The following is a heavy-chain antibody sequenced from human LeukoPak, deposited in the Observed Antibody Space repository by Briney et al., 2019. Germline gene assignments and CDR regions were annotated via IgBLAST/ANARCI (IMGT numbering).Heavy chain of an antibody. V-gene: IGHV1-69*05. D-gene: IGHD2-15*01. CDR1: GDTFSSYA. CDR3: ARDLGYCSGGSCRIFDY. Sequence: SVKVSCKASGDTFSSYAISWVRQAPGQGLEWMGRIIPIFGTANYAQKVQGRVTITTDESTSTAYMELSSLRSEDTAVYYCARDLGYCSGGSCRIFDYWGQGTLVTVSS. CDR2: IIPIFGTA. J-gene: IGHJ4*02.